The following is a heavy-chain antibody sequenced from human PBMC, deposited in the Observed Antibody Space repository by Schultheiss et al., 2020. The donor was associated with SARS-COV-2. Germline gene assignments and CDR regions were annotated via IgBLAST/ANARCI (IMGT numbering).Heavy chain of an antibody. J-gene: IGHJ4*02. CDR3: AKDAHYYGSGSYYDY. V-gene: IGHV3-48*01. D-gene: IGHD3-10*01. CDR2: ISSSGSTI. CDR1: GFTFSSYW. Sequence: GGSLRLSCAASGFTFSSYWMSWVRQAPGKGLEWVSYISSSGSTIYYADSVKGRFTISRDNSKNTLYLQMNSLRAEDTAVYYCAKDAHYYGSGSYYDYWGQGTLVTVSS.